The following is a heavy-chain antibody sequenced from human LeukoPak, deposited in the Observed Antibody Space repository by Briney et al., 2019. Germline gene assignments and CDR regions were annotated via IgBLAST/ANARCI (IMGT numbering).Heavy chain of an antibody. V-gene: IGHV4-31*03. CDR1: GDSISSDGYY. D-gene: IGHD3-22*01. J-gene: IGHJ3*02. Sequence: KTSETLSLTCTVSGDSISSDGYYWNWVRQHPGKGLEWIGYIYYSGSTYYSPSLRSRVTISLDTSENQFSLKLNSVTAADTAVYYCARGRSKLTYYYDSSGYYLDAFDIWGQGTVVSVSS. CDR2: IYYSGST. CDR3: ARGRSKLTYYYDSSGYYLDAFDI.